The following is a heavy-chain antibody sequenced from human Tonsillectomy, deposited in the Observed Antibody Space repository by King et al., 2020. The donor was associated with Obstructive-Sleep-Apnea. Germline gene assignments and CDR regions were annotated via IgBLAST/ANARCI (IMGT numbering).Heavy chain of an antibody. V-gene: IGHV3-30*04. CDR3: ARDLGYSYGYYYYGMDV. D-gene: IGHD5-18*01. CDR2: ISYDVSNK. J-gene: IGHJ6*02. Sequence: QVQLVESGGGVVQPGRSLRLSCAASGFTFSSYAMHWVRQAPGKGLEWVAVISYDVSNKYYADSVKGRFTISRDNSKNTLYLQMNSLRAEDTAVYYCARDLGYSYGYYYYGMDVWGQGTTVTVSS. CDR1: GFTFSSYA.